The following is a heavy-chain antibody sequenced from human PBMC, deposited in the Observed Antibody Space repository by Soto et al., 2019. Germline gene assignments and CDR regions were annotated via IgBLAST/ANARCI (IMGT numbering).Heavy chain of an antibody. V-gene: IGHV5-51*01. CDR2: IYPGDSDT. CDR1: GGSISSYY. D-gene: IGHD2-21*01. CDR3: ATYSGGTASYYYYGMEV. J-gene: IGHJ6*01. Sequence: ETLSLTCTVSGGSISSYYWSWIRQPPGKGLEWMGIIYPGDSDTRYSPSFQGQVTISADKSISTAYLQWSSLKASDTAMYYCATYSGGTASYYYYGMEVWGQGTTVTVSS.